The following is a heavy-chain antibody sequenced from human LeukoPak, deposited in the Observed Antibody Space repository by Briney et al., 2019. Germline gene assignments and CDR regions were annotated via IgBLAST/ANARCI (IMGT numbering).Heavy chain of an antibody. Sequence: GGSLRLSCAASGFTVSSNYINWVRQAPGKGLEWVSAISGSGGSTYYADSVKGRFTISRDNSKNTLYLQMNSLRAEDTAVYYCAKVNGKYGMNWGQGTLVTVSS. D-gene: IGHD2-8*01. CDR2: ISGSGGST. J-gene: IGHJ4*02. CDR1: GFTVSSNY. CDR3: AKVNGKYGMN. V-gene: IGHV3-23*01.